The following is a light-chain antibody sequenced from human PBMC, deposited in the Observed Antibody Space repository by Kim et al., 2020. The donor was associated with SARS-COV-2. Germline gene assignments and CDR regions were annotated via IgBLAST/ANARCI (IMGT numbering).Light chain of an antibody. CDR1: QNIYSY. J-gene: IGKJ1*01. CDR3: QQYNWRWT. CDR2: QTS. V-gene: IGKV1-5*03. Sequence: SASVGDRVTITCRASQNIYSYLAWYQQKPGKAPKVLIYQTSSLESGVPSRFSGSGSETEFTLTISSLQPDDFATYYCQQYNWRWTFGQGTKVDIK.